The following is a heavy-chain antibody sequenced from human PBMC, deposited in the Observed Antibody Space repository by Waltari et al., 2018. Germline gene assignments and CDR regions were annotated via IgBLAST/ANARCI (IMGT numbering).Heavy chain of an antibody. Sequence: EVQLVESGGGLIQPGGSLRLFCAASGFTVHKNYMNWVRQAPGKGLEWGSVIYRGGTTYYTDSVKGRFTISRDKSKNTVYLQMNNRRAEDTAVYYCATDPGLRNGMDGWGQGTTVTVSS. V-gene: IGHV3-53*01. CDR2: IYRGGTT. CDR3: ATDPGLRNGMDG. J-gene: IGHJ6*02. CDR1: GFTVHKNY. D-gene: IGHD4-17*01.